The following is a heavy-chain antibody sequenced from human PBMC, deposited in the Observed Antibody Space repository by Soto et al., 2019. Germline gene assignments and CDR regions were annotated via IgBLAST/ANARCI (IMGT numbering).Heavy chain of an antibody. Sequence: QVQLVQSGAEVKKPGASVKVSCKASGYTFTGYYMHWVRQAPGQGLEWMGGINPNSGGTNYAQKFQGRVTMTRETSISTDYMELSRLRSDDTAVYYCARDKLGYCSGGSCYSGLLWWDYWGQGNLVTVPS. D-gene: IGHD2-15*01. CDR2: INPNSGGT. CDR1: GYTFTGYY. V-gene: IGHV1-2*02. J-gene: IGHJ4*02. CDR3: ARDKLGYCSGGSCYSGLLWWDY.